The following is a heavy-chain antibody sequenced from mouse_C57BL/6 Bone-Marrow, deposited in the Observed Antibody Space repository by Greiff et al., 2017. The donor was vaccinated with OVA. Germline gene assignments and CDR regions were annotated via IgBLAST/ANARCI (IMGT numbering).Heavy chain of an antibody. V-gene: IGHV14-2*01. CDR2: IDPEAGET. D-gene: IGHD1-1*01. CDR1: GFNIKDYY. J-gene: IGHJ2*01. CDR3: ARRAVVLDY. Sequence: VQLQQSGAELVKPGASVKLSCTASGFNIKDYYMHWVKQRTEQGLEWIGRIDPEAGETKYAPKFQGKATITADTSSNTAYLHLSSVTSEDTGVYCCARRAVVLDYWGQGTTLTVSS.